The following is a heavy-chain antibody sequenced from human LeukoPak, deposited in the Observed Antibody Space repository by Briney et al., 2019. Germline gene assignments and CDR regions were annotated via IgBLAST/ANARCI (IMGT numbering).Heavy chain of an antibody. CDR1: GFTFNNYW. Sequence: GGSLRLSCAASGFTFNNYWMSWVRQAPGKGLEWAANIKQDGSQIYYVDSLKGRFTISRDNAKKSVYLQMNSLRGEDTAVYYCARIGYSSSSWDYWGQGTLVTVSS. D-gene: IGHD6-6*01. V-gene: IGHV3-7*01. CDR3: ARIGYSSSSWDY. CDR2: IKQDGSQI. J-gene: IGHJ4*02.